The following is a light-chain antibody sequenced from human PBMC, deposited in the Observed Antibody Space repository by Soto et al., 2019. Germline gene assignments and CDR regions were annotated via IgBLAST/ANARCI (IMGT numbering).Light chain of an antibody. CDR3: QQTHSLPLS. CDR2: ATS. J-gene: IGKJ3*01. Sequence: IQMTQSPSSVPASVGERVTMTCRASQGVGGWLGGYQQKPGKVPKLLIYATSSLHSGVPSRVRGGGSGTDFTLSISSLRPEEFATYYCQQTHSLPLSVGPGTKVD. V-gene: IGKV1-12*01. CDR1: QGVGGW.